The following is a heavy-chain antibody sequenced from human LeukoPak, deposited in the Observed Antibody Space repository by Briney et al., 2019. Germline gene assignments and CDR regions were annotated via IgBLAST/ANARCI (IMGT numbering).Heavy chain of an antibody. CDR2: IYHSGST. D-gene: IGHD5-18*01. V-gene: IGHV4-38-2*01. Sequence: SETLSLTCAVSGYSISSGYYWGCIRQPPGKGLEWIGTIYHSGSTYYNPSLRSRVTISVDPSKNQFSLKLSSVTAADTAVYYCAVDTAMVRRGFDYWGQGTLVTASS. CDR1: GYSISSGYY. CDR3: AVDTAMVRRGFDY. J-gene: IGHJ4*02.